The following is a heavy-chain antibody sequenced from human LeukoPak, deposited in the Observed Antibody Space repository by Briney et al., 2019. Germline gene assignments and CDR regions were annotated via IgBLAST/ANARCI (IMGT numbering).Heavy chain of an antibody. CDR1: GGSFSGYY. V-gene: IGHV4-34*01. Sequence: PSETLSLTCAVYGGSFSGYYWSWIRQPPGKGLEWIGEINHGGSTNYNPSLKSRVTISVDTSKNQFSLKLSSVTAADTAVYYCARGALKYYYGSGSYYSKNYYYYYYMDVWGKGTTVTVSS. J-gene: IGHJ6*03. CDR2: INHGGST. CDR3: ARGALKYYYGSGSYYSKNYYYYYYMDV. D-gene: IGHD3-10*01.